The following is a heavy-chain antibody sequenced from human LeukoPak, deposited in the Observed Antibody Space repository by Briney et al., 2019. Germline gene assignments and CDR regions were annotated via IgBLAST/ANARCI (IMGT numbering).Heavy chain of an antibody. CDR1: GFTFSAFS. Sequence: PGGSLRLSCAASGFTFSAFSMTWVRQAPGKGLEWVSLIASNGGNTYYADSVKGRFTISRDNSKNTLYLQMNSLRAEDTALYYCARGQEYYYDSSAYSKFDYWGQGTLVTVSS. D-gene: IGHD3-22*01. J-gene: IGHJ4*02. CDR3: ARGQEYYYDSSAYSKFDY. CDR2: IASNGGNT. V-gene: IGHV3-23*01.